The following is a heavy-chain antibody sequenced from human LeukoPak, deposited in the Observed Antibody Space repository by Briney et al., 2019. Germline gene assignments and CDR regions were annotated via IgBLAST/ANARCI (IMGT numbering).Heavy chain of an antibody. V-gene: IGHV3-30*18. Sequence: GGSLRLSCAASGFTFSSYGMHWVRQAPGKGLEWVAVISYDGSNKYYADPVKGRFTISRDNSKNTLYLQMNSLRAEDTAVYYCAKAHGEYYFDYWGQGTLVTVSS. CDR3: AKAHGEYYFDY. CDR2: ISYDGSNK. CDR1: GFTFSSYG. J-gene: IGHJ4*02.